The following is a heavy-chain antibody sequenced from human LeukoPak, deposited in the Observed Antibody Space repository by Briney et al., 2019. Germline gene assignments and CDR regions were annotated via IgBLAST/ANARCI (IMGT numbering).Heavy chain of an antibody. CDR1: GGSFSGYY. V-gene: IGHV4-34*01. CDR2: INHSGST. J-gene: IGHJ4*02. CDR3: ARSGIAAAGIDY. D-gene: IGHD6-13*01. Sequence: SETLSLTCAVYGGSFSGYYWSWIRQPPGKGLEWIGEINHSGSTNYNPSLKSRVTISVDTSKNQFSLKLSSVTAANTAVYYCARSGIAAAGIDYWGQGTLVTVSS.